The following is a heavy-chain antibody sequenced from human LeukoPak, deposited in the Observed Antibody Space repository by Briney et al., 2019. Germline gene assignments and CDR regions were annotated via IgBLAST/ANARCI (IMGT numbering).Heavy chain of an antibody. J-gene: IGHJ4*02. CDR2: IWYDGSNK. CDR1: GFTFSSYG. Sequence: PGGSLRLSCAASGFTFSSYGMHWVRQAPGKGLEGVAVIWYDGSNKYYADSVKGRFTISRDNSKNTLYLQMNSLRAEDTAVYYCARDNYYDSSGYYYPPLFDYWGQGTLVTVSS. V-gene: IGHV3-33*01. CDR3: ARDNYYDSSGYYYPPLFDY. D-gene: IGHD3-22*01.